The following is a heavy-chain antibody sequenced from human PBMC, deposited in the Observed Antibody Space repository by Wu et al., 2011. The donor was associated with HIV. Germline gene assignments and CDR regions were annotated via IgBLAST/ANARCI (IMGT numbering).Heavy chain of an antibody. Sequence: QVQLVQSGAEVKKPGASVKVSCKASGYTFTSYYMHWVRQAPGKGLEWLGGFDPENDERTYAQRIQGTVTMTEDTSTETAYVELTSLTSDDTAVYYCAGRQMDDYGDFVSYFDYWGQGTLVAVSS. CDR2: FDPENDER. D-gene: IGHD4-17*01. CDR3: AGRQMDDYGDFVSYFDY. CDR1: GYTFTSYY. J-gene: IGHJ4*02. V-gene: IGHV1-24*01.